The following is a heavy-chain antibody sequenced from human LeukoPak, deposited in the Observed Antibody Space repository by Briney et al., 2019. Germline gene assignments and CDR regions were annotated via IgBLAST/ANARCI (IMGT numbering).Heavy chain of an antibody. Sequence: PSETLSLTCTVSGGSVSSGSYYWSWIRQPPGKALEWIGYINYSGSTNYNPSLKSRVTISVDTSKNQFSLKLSSVTAADTAVYYCARLVRDDYKFDYWGQGTLVTVSS. V-gene: IGHV4-61*01. CDR1: GGSVSSGSYY. D-gene: IGHD5-24*01. CDR3: ARLVRDDYKFDY. J-gene: IGHJ4*02. CDR2: INYSGST.